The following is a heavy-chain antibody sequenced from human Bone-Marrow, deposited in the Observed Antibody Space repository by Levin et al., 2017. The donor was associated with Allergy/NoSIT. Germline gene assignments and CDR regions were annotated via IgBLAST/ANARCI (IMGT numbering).Heavy chain of an antibody. CDR2: IYYSGST. D-gene: IGHD5-24*01. Sequence: SETLSLTCTVSGGSISSYYWSWIRQPPGKGLEWIGYIYYSGSTNYNPSLKSRVTISVDTSKNQFSLKLSSVTAADTAVYYCARGGYNSAFDIWGQGTMVTVSS. CDR1: GGSISSYY. V-gene: IGHV4-59*01. CDR3: ARGGYNSAFDI. J-gene: IGHJ3*02.